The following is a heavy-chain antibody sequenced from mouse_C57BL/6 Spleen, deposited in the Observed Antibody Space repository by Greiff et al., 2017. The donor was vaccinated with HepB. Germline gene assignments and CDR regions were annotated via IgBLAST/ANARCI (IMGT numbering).Heavy chain of an antibody. CDR1: GFTFSSYA. CDR3: ARDSSVEEYYFDY. D-gene: IGHD3-2*02. J-gene: IGHJ2*01. CDR2: ISDGGSYT. Sequence: EVHLVESGGGLVKPGGSLKLSCAASGFTFSSYAMSWVRQTPEKRLEWVATISDGGSYTYYPDNVKGRFTISRDNAKNNLYLQMSHLKSEDTAMYYCARDSSVEEYYFDYWGQGTTLTVSS. V-gene: IGHV5-4*01.